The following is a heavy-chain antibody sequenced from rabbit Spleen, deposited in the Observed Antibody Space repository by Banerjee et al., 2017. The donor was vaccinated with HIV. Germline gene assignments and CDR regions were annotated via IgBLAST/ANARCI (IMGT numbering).Heavy chain of an antibody. D-gene: IGHD4-1*01. V-gene: IGHV1S45*01. Sequence: QEQLVESGGGLVQPEGSLTLTCKASGFSFTDKDVMCWVRQAPGKGLEWIGCINTITGKAVYATWAKGRFTISRASSTTVFLQMTSLTAADTATYFCARDLAGAIGWNFYLWGPGTLVTVS. CDR2: INTITGKA. CDR3: ARDLAGAIGWNFYL. CDR1: GFSFTDKDV. J-gene: IGHJ4*01.